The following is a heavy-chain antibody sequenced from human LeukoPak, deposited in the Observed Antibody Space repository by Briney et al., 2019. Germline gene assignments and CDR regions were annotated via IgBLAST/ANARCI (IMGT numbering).Heavy chain of an antibody. CDR1: GGSINSNNYY. CDR3: AREQVAASDYYYYGMDV. V-gene: IGHV4-39*07. D-gene: IGHD2-15*01. CDR2: IYSSGSA. J-gene: IGHJ6*02. Sequence: SETLSLTCTVSGGSINSNNYYWGWIRQPPGKGLEWIGSIYSSGSAYYNPSLKSRVTISVDTSKNQFSLKLSSVTAADTAVYYCAREQVAASDYYYYGMDVWGQGTTVTVSS.